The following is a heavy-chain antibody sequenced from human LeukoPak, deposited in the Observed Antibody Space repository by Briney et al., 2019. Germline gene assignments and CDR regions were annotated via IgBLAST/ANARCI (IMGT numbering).Heavy chain of an antibody. D-gene: IGHD3-22*01. Sequence: GRSLRLSCAASGFTFSSYGMHWVRQAPGKGLEWVAVIWYDGSNKYYADSVKGRFTISRDNSKNTLYLQMNSLRAEDTAVYYCARDPKPNYDSSGLLDYWGQGTLVTVSS. J-gene: IGHJ4*02. CDR2: IWYDGSNK. V-gene: IGHV3-33*01. CDR3: ARDPKPNYDSSGLLDY. CDR1: GFTFSSYG.